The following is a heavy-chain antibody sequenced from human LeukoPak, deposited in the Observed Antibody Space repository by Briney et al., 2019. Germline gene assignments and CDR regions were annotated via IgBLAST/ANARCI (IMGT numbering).Heavy chain of an antibody. V-gene: IGHV1-46*01. D-gene: IGHD5-12*01. CDR1: GYTLTNHY. Sequence: EASAKVSCKASGYTLTNHYIHWVRQDPGQGLEWMGIMNPSGGSTSYPQKFQGRVTMTRDTSTSTVYMELSSLRSEDSAVYYCSRDRVSGGYVTFDYWGQGTLVTVSS. J-gene: IGHJ4*02. CDR2: MNPSGGST. CDR3: SRDRVSGGYVTFDY.